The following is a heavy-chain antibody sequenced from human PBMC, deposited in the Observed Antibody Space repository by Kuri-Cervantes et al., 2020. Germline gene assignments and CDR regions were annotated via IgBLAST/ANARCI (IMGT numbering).Heavy chain of an antibody. CDR2: IYYSGST. D-gene: IGHD3-22*01. CDR3: ARAFLPGFYDSSGQGAFDI. V-gene: IGHV4-59*12. CDR1: GGSFSGYY. Sequence: GSLRLSCAVYGGSFSGYYWSWIRQPPGKGLEWIGYIYYSGSTNYNPSLKSRVTISVDTSKNQFSLKLSSVTAADTAVYYCARAFLPGFYDSSGQGAFDIWGQGTMVTVSS. J-gene: IGHJ3*02.